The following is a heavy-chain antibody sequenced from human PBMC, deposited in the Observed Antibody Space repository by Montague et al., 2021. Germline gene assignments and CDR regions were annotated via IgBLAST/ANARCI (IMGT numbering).Heavy chain of an antibody. Sequence: SETLSLTCGVYGGSFNDHYWTWIRQPPGKGLEWIGEINHSGSTNYNPSLKSRVAISVDTSKNQFSLKLSSVTAADTAVYYCARSRNQLIRPFDCGGQGTRSPSPQ. CDR2: INHSGST. CDR3: ARSRNQLIRPFDC. V-gene: IGHV4-34*01. CDR1: GGSFNDHY. D-gene: IGHD1-1*01. J-gene: IGHJ4*02.